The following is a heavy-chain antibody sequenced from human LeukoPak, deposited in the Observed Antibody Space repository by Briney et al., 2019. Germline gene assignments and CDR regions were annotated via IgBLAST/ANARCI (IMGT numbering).Heavy chain of an antibody. Sequence: GGSLRLSCAASGFTFSSYTMNWVRQAPGKGLEWVSSIGSSGSYIYYADSVKGRFTISRDNAKDSLYLQMNSLRAEDTAVYYCARDSSGFPHDYWGQGTLVTVSS. CDR2: IGSSGSYI. CDR1: GFTFSSYT. V-gene: IGHV3-21*01. J-gene: IGHJ4*02. D-gene: IGHD3-22*01. CDR3: ARDSSGFPHDY.